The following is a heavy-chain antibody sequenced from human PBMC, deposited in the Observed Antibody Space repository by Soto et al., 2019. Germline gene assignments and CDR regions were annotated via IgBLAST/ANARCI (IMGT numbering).Heavy chain of an antibody. J-gene: IGHJ6*02. CDR1: GFTFSSYA. D-gene: IGHD2-2*01. V-gene: IGHV3-23*01. CDR2: ISGSGGST. CDR3: AKDHGPAAPPDYYYYGMDV. Sequence: GGSLRLSCAASGFTFSSYAMSWVRQAPGKGLEWVSAISGSGGSTYYADYVKGRFTISRDNSKNTLYLQMNSLRAEDTAVYYCAKDHGPAAPPDYYYYGMDVWGQGTTVTVSS.